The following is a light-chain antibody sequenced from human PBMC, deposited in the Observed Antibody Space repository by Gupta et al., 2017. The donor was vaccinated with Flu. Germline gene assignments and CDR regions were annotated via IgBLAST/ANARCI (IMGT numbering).Light chain of an antibody. J-gene: IGKJ2*01. CDR2: GAS. V-gene: IGKV3-15*01. CDR3: QQYNNWHT. Sequence: SPANLSVSQGERATLSCRASQSVSSNLAWYQQKPGQAPRLLIYGASTRATGIPARFSGSGSGXEFTLTXSSLQSEDFAVYYWQQYNNWHTFGXGTKLEIK. CDR1: QSVSSN.